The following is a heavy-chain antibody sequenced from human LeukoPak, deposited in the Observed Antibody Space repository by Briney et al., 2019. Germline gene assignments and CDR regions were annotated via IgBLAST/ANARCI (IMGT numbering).Heavy chain of an antibody. D-gene: IGHD6-13*01. V-gene: IGHV4-34*01. J-gene: IGHJ6*03. Sequence: PSETLSLTCAVYGGSFSGYYWSWVRQPPGKGLEWIGEINHSGSTYYNPSLKSRVTISVDTSKNQFSLKLSSVTAADTAVYYCARNPGINYYYYYMDVWGKGTTVTISS. CDR2: INHSGST. CDR3: ARNPGINYYYYYMDV. CDR1: GGSFSGYY.